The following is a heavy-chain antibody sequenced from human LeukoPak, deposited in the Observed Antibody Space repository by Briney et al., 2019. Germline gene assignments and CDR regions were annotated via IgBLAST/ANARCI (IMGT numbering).Heavy chain of an antibody. V-gene: IGHV3-21*01. Sequence: GGSLRLSCAASGFTFSSYNMNWVRQAPGKGLEWVSSISSSGSYIYSADSVKGRFTISRDNAKNSLYLQMNSLRAEDTAVYYCARAYSSSSGSGYWGQGTLVTVSS. D-gene: IGHD6-6*01. CDR3: ARAYSSSSGSGY. J-gene: IGHJ4*02. CDR1: GFTFSSYN. CDR2: ISSSGSYI.